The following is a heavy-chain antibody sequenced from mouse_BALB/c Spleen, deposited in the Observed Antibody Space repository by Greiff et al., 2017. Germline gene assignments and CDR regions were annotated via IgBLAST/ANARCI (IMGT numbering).Heavy chain of an antibody. J-gene: IGHJ3*01. CDR1: GYTFTSYW. V-gene: IGHV1-69*02. CDR2: IYPSDSYT. Sequence: VQLQQSGAELVRPGASVKLSCKASGYTFTSYWINWVKQRPGQGLEWIGNIYPSDSYTNYNQKFKDKATLTVDKSSSTAYMQLSSPTSEDSAVYYCTRGAYYRYDGAWFAYWGQGTLVTVSA. D-gene: IGHD2-14*01. CDR3: TRGAYYRYDGAWFAY.